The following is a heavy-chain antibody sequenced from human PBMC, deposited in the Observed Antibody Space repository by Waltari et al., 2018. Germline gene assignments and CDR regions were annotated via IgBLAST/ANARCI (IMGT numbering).Heavy chain of an antibody. J-gene: IGHJ4*02. CDR1: GYRFASYW. Sequence: EVQLVQSGAEVRKPGESLKISCMGSGYRFASYWIGWVRQMPGKGLEWMGINFPGDSDTRYSPSFQGHVTISADTSNSTAYLQLTNLKASDTAMYYCARHPLVWVASTQNAFDVWGQGTRVTVSS. CDR2: NFPGDSDT. D-gene: IGHD3-16*01. CDR3: ARHPLVWVASTQNAFDV. V-gene: IGHV5-51*03.